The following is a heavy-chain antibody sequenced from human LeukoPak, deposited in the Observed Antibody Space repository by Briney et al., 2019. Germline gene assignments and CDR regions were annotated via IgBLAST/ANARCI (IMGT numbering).Heavy chain of an antibody. CDR2: ISSSGSTI. J-gene: IGHJ4*02. CDR3: ARRRYSGSSQHFDY. V-gene: IGHV3-48*03. D-gene: IGHD1-26*01. Sequence: GGSLRLSCAASGFTFSSYEMNWVRQAPGKGLEWVSYISSSGSTIYYADSVRGRFTISRDNAKNSLYLQMNSLRAEDTAVYYCARRRYSGSSQHFDYWGQGTLVTVSS. CDR1: GFTFSSYE.